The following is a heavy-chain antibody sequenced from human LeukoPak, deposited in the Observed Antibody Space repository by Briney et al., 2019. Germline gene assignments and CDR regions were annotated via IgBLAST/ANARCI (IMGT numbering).Heavy chain of an antibody. CDR3: ARVNYDSSGYPGYYFDY. D-gene: IGHD3-22*01. Sequence: ASVKVSCKASGYTFTSYDINWVRQATGQGLEWMGWISAYNGNTNYAQKLQGRVTMTTDTSTSTAYMELRSLRSDDTAVYYCARVNYDSSGYPGYYFDYWGQGTLVTVSS. CDR2: ISAYNGNT. J-gene: IGHJ4*02. V-gene: IGHV1-18*01. CDR1: GYTFTSYD.